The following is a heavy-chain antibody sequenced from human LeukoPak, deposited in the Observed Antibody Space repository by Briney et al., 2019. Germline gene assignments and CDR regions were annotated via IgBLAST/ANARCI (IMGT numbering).Heavy chain of an antibody. D-gene: IGHD1-1*01. V-gene: IGHV3-11*06. CDR3: ARILRTTGTIDHYDY. CDR2: ISSSSSYT. Sequence: AGGFLRLSCAASGFTFSDYYMSWIRQAPGKGLEWVSYISSSSSYTNYADSVKGRFTISRDNAKNSLYLQMNSLRAEDTAVCYCARILRTTGTIDHYDYWGQGTLVTVSS. CDR1: GFTFSDYY. J-gene: IGHJ4*02.